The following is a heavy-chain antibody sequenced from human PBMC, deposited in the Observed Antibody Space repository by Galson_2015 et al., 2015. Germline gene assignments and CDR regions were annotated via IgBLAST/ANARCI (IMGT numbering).Heavy chain of an antibody. CDR2: ISYDGSNK. Sequence: SLRLSCAASGFTFSSYAMHWVRQAPGKGLEWVAVISYDGSNKYYADSVKGRFTISRDNSKNTLYLQMNSLRAEDTAVYYCARVEILTGYYEGGFDYWGQGTLVTVSS. D-gene: IGHD3-9*01. CDR3: ARVEILTGYYEGGFDY. V-gene: IGHV3-30-3*01. J-gene: IGHJ4*02. CDR1: GFTFSSYA.